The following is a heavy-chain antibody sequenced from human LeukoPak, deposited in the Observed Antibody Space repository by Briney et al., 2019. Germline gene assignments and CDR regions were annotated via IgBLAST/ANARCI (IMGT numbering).Heavy chain of an antibody. V-gene: IGHV1-18*01. J-gene: IGHJ3*02. Sequence: ASVKVSCKASGYTFTNYGISWVRQAPGQGLEWMGWISAYNGNTNYAQKLQGGVTMTTDTSTNTAYMELRSLRSDDTAVYYCARDLYYYDSSGYRRGDAFDIWGQGTMVTVSS. CDR2: ISAYNGNT. CDR3: ARDLYYYDSSGYRRGDAFDI. D-gene: IGHD3-22*01. CDR1: GYTFTNYG.